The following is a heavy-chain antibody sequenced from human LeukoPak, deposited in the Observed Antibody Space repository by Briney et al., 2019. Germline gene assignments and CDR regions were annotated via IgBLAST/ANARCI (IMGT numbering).Heavy chain of an antibody. Sequence: SETLSLTCAVYVGPFNAYYWSWIRQPPGKGLEWIGEINHSGSANYNVSLKSRVTMSVDTSKNQFSLKLNSLTAADTAGYYCARDFGYSGYEGWFDPWGQGTLVTVSS. CDR1: VGPFNAYY. D-gene: IGHD5-12*01. CDR2: INHSGSA. CDR3: ARDFGYSGYEGWFDP. V-gene: IGHV4-34*01. J-gene: IGHJ5*02.